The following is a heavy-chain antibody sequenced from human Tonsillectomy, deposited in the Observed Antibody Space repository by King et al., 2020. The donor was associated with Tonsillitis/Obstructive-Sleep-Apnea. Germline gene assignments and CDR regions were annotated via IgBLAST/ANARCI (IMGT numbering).Heavy chain of an antibody. J-gene: IGHJ4*02. CDR2: IYYSGST. CDR3: AREVLDSGYDLFDY. V-gene: IGHV4-59*01. Sequence: VQLQESGPGLVKPSETLSLTCTVSGGSISSYYWSWIRQPPGKGLEWIGYIYYSGSTNYNPSLKSRVTISVDTSKNQFSLKLSSVTAADTAVYYCAREVLDSGYDLFDYWGQGTLVTVSS. CDR1: GGSISSYY. D-gene: IGHD5-12*01.